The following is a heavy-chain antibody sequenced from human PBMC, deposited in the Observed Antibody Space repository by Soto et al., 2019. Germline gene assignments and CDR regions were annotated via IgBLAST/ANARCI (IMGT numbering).Heavy chain of an antibody. CDR2: ISRSSITI. CDR1: GFTFSDSY. J-gene: IGHJ4*02. D-gene: IGHD4-17*01. Sequence: GGSLRLSCAASGFTFSDSYMSWIRQAPGKGLEWVSYISRSSITIYYAASVKGRFTISRDNSKNSLYLQMNSLRAEDTAVYYCARPSAVTSTSLDLFDYWGQGTLVTVSS. CDR3: ARPSAVTSTSLDLFDY. V-gene: IGHV3-11*01.